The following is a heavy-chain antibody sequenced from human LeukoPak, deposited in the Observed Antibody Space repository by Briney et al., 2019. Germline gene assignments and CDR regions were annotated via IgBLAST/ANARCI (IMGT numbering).Heavy chain of an antibody. CDR1: GFTLSSYG. CDR3: ARDPGAGEWVFYFDY. CDR2: IWYDGSNK. J-gene: IGHJ4*02. D-gene: IGHD3-16*01. V-gene: IGHV3-33*01. Sequence: GRSLRLSCAASGFTLSSYGMHWVRQAPGKGLEWVAVIWYDGSNKYYADSVKGRFTISRDNSKNTLYLQMNSLRAEDTAVYYCARDPGAGEWVFYFDYWGQGTLVTVSS.